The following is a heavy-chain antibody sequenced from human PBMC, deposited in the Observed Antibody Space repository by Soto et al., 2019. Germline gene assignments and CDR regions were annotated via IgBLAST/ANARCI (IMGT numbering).Heavy chain of an antibody. CDR1: GYSFTSYW. Sequence: PGESLKISCKGSGYSFTSYWIGWVRQMPGKGLGWMGIIYPGDSDTRYSPSFQGQVTISADKSISTAYLQWSSLKASDTAMYYCARLDLAYCSGGSCYPGAFDIWGQGTMVTVSS. V-gene: IGHV5-51*01. CDR2: IYPGDSDT. CDR3: ARLDLAYCSGGSCYPGAFDI. J-gene: IGHJ3*02. D-gene: IGHD2-15*01.